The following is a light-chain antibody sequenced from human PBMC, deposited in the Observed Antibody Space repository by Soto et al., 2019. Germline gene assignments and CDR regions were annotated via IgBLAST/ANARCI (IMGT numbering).Light chain of an antibody. CDR3: QQYYSYPRT. CDR1: QSISDR. J-gene: IGKJ1*01. V-gene: IGKV1-5*01. CDR2: DAS. Sequence: DLQMTQSPSTLSASLGDRVTITCRASQSISDRLAWYQHKPGEAPKVLIFDASRLEAGAPSRFSGSGSGTDFTLTISCLQSEDFATYYCQQYYSYPRTFGQGTKVDIK.